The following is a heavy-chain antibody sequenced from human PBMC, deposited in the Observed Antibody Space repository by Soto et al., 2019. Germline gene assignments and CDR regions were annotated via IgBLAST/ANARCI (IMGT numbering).Heavy chain of an antibody. J-gene: IGHJ4*02. V-gene: IGHV4-61*01. CDR3: ARDFAYFDS. CDR1: GGSFKSGSYS. Sequence: QVQLQESGPGLVKPSETLSLTCTVSGGSFKSGSYSWSWIRQPPGKGLEWIGYVYHTGRTSYNPSLNSRVSRSMDTSKNQFSLNLDSVTAADTAVYFCARDFAYFDSWGQGTLVTVSS. CDR2: VYHTGRT. D-gene: IGHD3-3*01.